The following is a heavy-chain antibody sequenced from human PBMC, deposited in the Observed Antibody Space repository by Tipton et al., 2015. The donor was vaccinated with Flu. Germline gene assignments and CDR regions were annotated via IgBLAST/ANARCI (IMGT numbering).Heavy chain of an antibody. CDR2: IHTGGNP. Sequence: TLSLTCSVSGGSITSGSHYWTWVRQPAGKGLEWIGRIHTGGNPNYNPSLKSRVTISMDTSENQFSLRLSSVTDADTAVYYCARHTYCSGGTCYLDYWGQGTLVTVSS. CDR3: ARHTYCSGGTCYLDY. CDR1: GGSITSGSHY. V-gene: IGHV4-61*02. D-gene: IGHD2-15*01. J-gene: IGHJ4*02.